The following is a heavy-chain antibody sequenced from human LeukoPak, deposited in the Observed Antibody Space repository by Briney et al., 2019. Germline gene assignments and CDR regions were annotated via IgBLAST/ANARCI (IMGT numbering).Heavy chain of an antibody. CDR3: ARGILTGYIPPDY. CDR1: GGTFSSYA. J-gene: IGHJ4*02. D-gene: IGHD3-9*01. V-gene: IGHV1-69*04. CDR2: IIPILGIA. Sequence: SVKVSCMASGGTFSSYAISWVRQAPGQGLEWMGRIIPILGIANYAQKFQGRVTITADKSTSTAYMELSSLRSEDTAVYYCARGILTGYIPPDYWGQGTLVTVSS.